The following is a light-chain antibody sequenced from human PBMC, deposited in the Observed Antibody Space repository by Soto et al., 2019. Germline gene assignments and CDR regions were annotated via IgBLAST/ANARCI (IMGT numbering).Light chain of an antibody. V-gene: IGKV1D-12*01. CDR1: QGIYNW. CDR3: QQANTFPLT. Sequence: DIQMTQSPSSVSASVGDRVTITCRASQGIYNWLAWYQQKPGKAPKLLISAVSNLKSRVPSRFSGSRYGTDFTLTISSLQPEDFATYYCQQANTFPLTLGPGTKVDIK. CDR2: AVS. J-gene: IGKJ3*01.